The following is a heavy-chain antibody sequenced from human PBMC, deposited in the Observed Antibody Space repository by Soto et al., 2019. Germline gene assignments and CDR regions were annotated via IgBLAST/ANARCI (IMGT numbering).Heavy chain of an antibody. CDR2: INDSGGT. D-gene: IGHD6-13*01. CDR3: ARGRKGFSSSCYVD. Sequence: SETLSLTCAVYGGSFSGYYWTWIRQPPGKGLEWIGEINDSGGTDYNPSLKSRVTISLDTSKNQLSLKLGSVTAADTAVYYCARGRKGFSSSCYVDWGQGTLVTVSS. V-gene: IGHV4-34*01. CDR1: GGSFSGYY. J-gene: IGHJ4*02.